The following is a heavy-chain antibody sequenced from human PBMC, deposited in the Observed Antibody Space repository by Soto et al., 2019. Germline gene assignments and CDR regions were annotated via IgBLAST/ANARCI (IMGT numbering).Heavy chain of an antibody. CDR2: IYHSGST. CDR1: GYSFSSGYY. Sequence: SETLSLTCAVSGYSFSSGYYWGWLRQPAGKGLEWIGGIYHSGSTYYNPTLKSRVTISVDTSKNQFSLKLSYVTAADTAAYYCARDSPTILAPRGAFDIWGQGTMVT. CDR3: ARDSPTILAPRGAFDI. D-gene: IGHD3-3*01. V-gene: IGHV4-38-2*02. J-gene: IGHJ3*02.